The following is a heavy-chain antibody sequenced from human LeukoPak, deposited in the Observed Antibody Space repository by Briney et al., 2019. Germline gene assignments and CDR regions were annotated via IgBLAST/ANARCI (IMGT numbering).Heavy chain of an antibody. J-gene: IGHJ4*02. CDR3: ARSQPPYSSRWYYFDY. CDR1: VGSISTYY. V-gene: IGHV4-4*07. D-gene: IGHD6-13*01. CDR2: FYTSGST. Sequence: PSETLSLTCPVSVGSISTYYWSWIRPPVGKGLEWIGRFYTSGSTGYNPSLKSRVTVSVDTSKNQFSLKLSSVTAADTAVYYCARSQPPYSSRWYYFDYWGQGTLVTVSS.